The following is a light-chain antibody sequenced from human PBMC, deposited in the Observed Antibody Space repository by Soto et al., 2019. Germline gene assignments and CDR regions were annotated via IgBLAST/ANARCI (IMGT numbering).Light chain of an antibody. V-gene: IGKV1-5*01. CDR3: QQYNSYLWT. Sequence: DVQMTQSPSTPSASVGDRVTITCRASQSISSWLAWYQQKPGKAPKLLIYDASSVESGVPSRFSGSGSGTEFTLTISSLQPDDFATYYCQQYNSYLWTFGQGTKVESK. J-gene: IGKJ1*01. CDR1: QSISSW. CDR2: DAS.